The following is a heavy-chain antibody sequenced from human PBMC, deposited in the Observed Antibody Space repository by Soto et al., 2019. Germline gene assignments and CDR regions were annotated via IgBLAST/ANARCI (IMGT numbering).Heavy chain of an antibody. CDR1: GYTFTSYD. CDR3: ARGWVRYCSGGSCSVPHY. CDR2: MNPNSGNT. Sequence: GASVKVSCKASGYTFTSYDINWVRQATGQGLEWMGWMNPNSGNTGYAQKFQGRVTMTRNTSISTAYMELSSLRSEDTAVYYCARGWVRYCSGGSCSVPHYWGQGTLVTAPQ. D-gene: IGHD2-15*01. J-gene: IGHJ4*02. V-gene: IGHV1-8*01.